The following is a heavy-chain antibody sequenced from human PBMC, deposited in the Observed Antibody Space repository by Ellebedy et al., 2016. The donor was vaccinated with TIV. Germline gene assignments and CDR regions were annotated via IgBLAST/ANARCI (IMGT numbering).Heavy chain of an antibody. CDR2: IAYDGNDE. V-gene: IGHV3-30*01. D-gene: IGHD3-10*01. CDR1: GFTFSDYP. J-gene: IGHJ4*02. Sequence: PGGSLRLSCSASGFTFSDYPMHWVRQVPGKGLEWVAVIAYDGNDEYYADSVKGRFTISRDNSKNTLYLQMLRLRAEDTAVYFCARDDYYGSGTDYWGQGTLVTVSS. CDR3: ARDDYYGSGTDY.